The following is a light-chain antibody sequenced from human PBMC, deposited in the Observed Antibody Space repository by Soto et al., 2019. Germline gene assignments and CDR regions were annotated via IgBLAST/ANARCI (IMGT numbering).Light chain of an antibody. CDR2: YDS. CDR3: QVWDSSSDHPV. J-gene: IGLJ2*01. CDR1: NIGSKS. Sequence: SYELTQPPSVSVASGKTARITCGGNNIGSKSVHWYQQKPGQAPVLVIYYDSDRPSGIPERFSGSNSGNTATLTISRVEAGDEADYYCQVWDSSSDHPVFGGGTKLTVL. V-gene: IGLV3-21*04.